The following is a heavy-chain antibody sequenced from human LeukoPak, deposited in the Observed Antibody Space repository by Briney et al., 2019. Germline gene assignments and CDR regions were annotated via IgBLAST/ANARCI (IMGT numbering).Heavy chain of an antibody. CDR1: GGSFSGYY. CDR3: ARGVTIFGVVISSYYYYMDV. D-gene: IGHD3-3*01. J-gene: IGHJ6*03. Sequence: SETLSLTCAVYGGSFSGYYWSWIRQPPGKGLEWIGEINHSGSTNYNPSLKSRVTISVDTSKNQFSLKLSSVTAADTAVYYCARGVTIFGVVISSYYYYMDVWGKGTTVTVSS. CDR2: INHSGST. V-gene: IGHV4-34*01.